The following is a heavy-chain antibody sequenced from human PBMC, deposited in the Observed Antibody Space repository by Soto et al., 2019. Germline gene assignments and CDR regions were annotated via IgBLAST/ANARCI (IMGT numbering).Heavy chain of an antibody. D-gene: IGHD6-13*01. CDR2: MSYDGNDK. CDR1: GFIFSSYA. CDR3: ARGWVIDH. Sequence: QVQLVESGGGVVQPGRSLRLSCAASGFIFSSYAMHWVRQAPGKGLEWVAIMSYDGNDKYYADSVKGRFTISRDNSKDTLYLQMNSLRAEDTAVYYCARGWVIDHWGQGILVTVSS. V-gene: IGHV3-30-3*01. J-gene: IGHJ4*02.